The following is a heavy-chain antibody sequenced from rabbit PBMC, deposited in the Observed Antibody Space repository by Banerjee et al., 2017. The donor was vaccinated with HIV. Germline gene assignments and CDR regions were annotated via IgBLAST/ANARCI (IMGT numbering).Heavy chain of an antibody. V-gene: IGHV1S45*01. CDR2: IAGGSSCNT. CDR1: GFSFSSSYW. CDR3: ARDLAGVIGWNFNL. D-gene: IGHD4-1*01. Sequence: QEQLEESGGDLVKPEGSLTLTCTASGFSFSSSYWMCWVRQAPGKGLEWIACIAGGSSCNTYYATWAKGRFTISRTSSTTVTLQMTSLTAADTATYLCARDLAGVIGWNFNLWGQGPWSPS. J-gene: IGHJ4*01.